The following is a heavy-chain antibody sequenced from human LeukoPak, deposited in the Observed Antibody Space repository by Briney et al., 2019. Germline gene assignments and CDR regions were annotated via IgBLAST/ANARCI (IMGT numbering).Heavy chain of an antibody. CDR3: ARESRTRLAGSVQSSFDY. J-gene: IGHJ4*02. V-gene: IGHV1-46*01. CDR1: GYTFTSYG. Sequence: ASVKVSCKASGYTFTSYGISWVRQAPGQGLEWMGIINPSGGSTSYAQKFQGRVTMTRDTSTSTVYMELSSLRSEDTAVYYCARESRTRLAGSVQSSFDYWGQGTLVTVSS. CDR2: INPSGGST. D-gene: IGHD2-15*01.